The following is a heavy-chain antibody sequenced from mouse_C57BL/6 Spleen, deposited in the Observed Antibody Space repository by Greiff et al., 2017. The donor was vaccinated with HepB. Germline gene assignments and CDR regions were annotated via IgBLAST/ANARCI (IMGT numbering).Heavy chain of an antibody. Sequence: EVKLMESGGGLVKPGGSLKLSCAASGFTFSDYGMHWVRQAPEKGLEWVAYISSGSSTIYYADTVKGRFTISRDNAKNTLFLQMTSLRSEDTAMYYCARKALYYYGSSFDYWGQGTTLTVSS. V-gene: IGHV5-17*01. CDR3: ARKALYYYGSSFDY. CDR1: GFTFSDYG. J-gene: IGHJ2*01. CDR2: ISSGSSTI. D-gene: IGHD1-1*01.